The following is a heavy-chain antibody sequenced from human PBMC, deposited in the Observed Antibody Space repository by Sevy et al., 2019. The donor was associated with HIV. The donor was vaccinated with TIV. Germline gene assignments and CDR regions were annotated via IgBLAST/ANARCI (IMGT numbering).Heavy chain of an antibody. D-gene: IGHD3-16*01. Sequence: GGSLRLSCAASGFSFSDYVLTWVRQAPGKGLEWVAAIGLRGESSYYADSVKGRSTISRDNSKNTLFLQMNSLRAEDTAVYYCAVAGGGAFDSWGQGTMVTVSS. CDR2: IGLRGESS. CDR3: AVAGGGAFDS. CDR1: GFSFSDYV. V-gene: IGHV3-23*01. J-gene: IGHJ3*02.